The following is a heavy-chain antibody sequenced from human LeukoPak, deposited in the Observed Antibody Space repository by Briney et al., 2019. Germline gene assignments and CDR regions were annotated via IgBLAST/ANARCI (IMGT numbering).Heavy chain of an antibody. Sequence: GGSLRLSCAASGFTFSGYAMAWVRQAPGKGLEWVSPITDSGDVTYYADSVKGRFTISRDNSKNTLYLQMHSLTAEDTALYFCAKGQTGAPSFYYFFYLDGWGKGSTVIVSS. CDR2: ITDSGDVT. D-gene: IGHD2-8*02. CDR1: GFTFSGYA. V-gene: IGHV3-23*01. CDR3: AKGQTGAPSFYYFFYLDG. J-gene: IGHJ6*03.